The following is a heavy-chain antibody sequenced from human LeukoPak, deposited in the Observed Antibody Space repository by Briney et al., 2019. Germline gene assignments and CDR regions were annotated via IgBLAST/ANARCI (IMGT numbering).Heavy chain of an antibody. J-gene: IGHJ5*02. CDR1: GGSISSYY. D-gene: IGHD2-15*01. V-gene: IGHV4-59*01. CDR3: ARDSCSGGSCRPYTWFDP. CDR2: IYYSGST. Sequence: PSETLSLTCTVSGGSISSYYWSWIRQPPGKGREWRGYIYYSGSTNDNPSLKRGVTISVATSKTQFSLKLSSVTAADTAVYYCARDSCSGGSCRPYTWFDPWGQGTLVTVSS.